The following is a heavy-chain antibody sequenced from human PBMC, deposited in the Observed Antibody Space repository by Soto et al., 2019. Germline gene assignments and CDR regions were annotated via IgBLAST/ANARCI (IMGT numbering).Heavy chain of an antibody. CDR2: IKGSVDGATT. CDR3: VKETYYDNTGPDQGVFHV. D-gene: IGHD3-22*01. CDR1: GFNFNEDW. V-gene: IGHV3-15*01. Sequence: GGSLRLSCAVSGFNFNEDWMSWVRQAPGKGLEWAGRIKGSVDGATTDYAPPVNGSFTVLRDDSTNTVFLQMNSLKAEDSGMYFCVKETYYDNTGPDQGVFHVWGRGTMVTVSS. J-gene: IGHJ3*01.